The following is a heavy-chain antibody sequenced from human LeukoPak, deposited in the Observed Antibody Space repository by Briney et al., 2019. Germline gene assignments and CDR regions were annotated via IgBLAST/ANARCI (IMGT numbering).Heavy chain of an antibody. J-gene: IGHJ6*03. D-gene: IGHD3-10*01. CDR2: FDPEDGET. V-gene: IGHV1-24*01. CDR3: ATAMVRDYSAYYYCMDV. Sequence: ASVKVSCKVSGYTLTELSMHWVRQAPGKGLEWMGGFDPEDGETIYAQKFQGRVTMTEDTSTDTAYMELSSLRSEDTAVYYCATAMVRDYSAYYYCMDVWGKGTTVTVSS. CDR1: GYTLTELS.